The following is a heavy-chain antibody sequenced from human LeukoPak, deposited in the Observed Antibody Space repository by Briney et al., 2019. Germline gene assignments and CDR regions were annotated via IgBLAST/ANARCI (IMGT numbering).Heavy chain of an antibody. J-gene: IGHJ6*03. CDR3: ARRYCSGGSCYSDYYYMDV. D-gene: IGHD2-15*01. V-gene: IGHV4-34*01. Sequence: SETLSLTCAVYGGSFSGYYWSWIRQPPGKGLEWIGEINHSGSTNYNPSLKSRVTISVDTSKNQFPLKLSSVTAADTAVYYCARRYCSGGSCYSDYYYMDVWGKGTTVTVSS. CDR1: GGSFSGYY. CDR2: INHSGST.